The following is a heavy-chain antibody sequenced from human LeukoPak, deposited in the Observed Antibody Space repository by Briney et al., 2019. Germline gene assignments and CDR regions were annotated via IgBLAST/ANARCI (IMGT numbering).Heavy chain of an antibody. CDR1: GGSFSGNY. Sequence: SETLSLTCAVYGGSFSGNYWALIRQTPGRGLEWIGESSPTGDITGYNPSLRGRATISVDSSKKQFSLKLTSVTAADTGVYYCERVPDFIARPCDSWGPGTLVTVSS. CDR3: ERVPDFIARPCDS. V-gene: IGHV4-34*01. D-gene: IGHD2-21*01. J-gene: IGHJ4*02. CDR2: SSPTGDIT.